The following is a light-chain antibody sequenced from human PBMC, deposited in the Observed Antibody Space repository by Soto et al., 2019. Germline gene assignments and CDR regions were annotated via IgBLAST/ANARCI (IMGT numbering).Light chain of an antibody. CDR1: QSIKTY. Sequence: IVLTQSPVTLSFSPGERATLSCRASQSIKTYLAWYHQRPGQAPRLLIYDVSTMAAGIPARFSGSGSGTDFTLTLNNLGPEDFGVYFCQQRNNRHPVYTFGQGTKLDLK. J-gene: IGKJ2*01. V-gene: IGKV3-11*01. CDR2: DVS. CDR3: QQRNNRHPVYT.